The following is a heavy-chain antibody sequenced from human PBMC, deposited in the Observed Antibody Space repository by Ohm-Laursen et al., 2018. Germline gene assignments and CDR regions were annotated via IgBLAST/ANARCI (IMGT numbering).Heavy chain of an antibody. CDR3: AKEKESSGFFDY. CDR1: GFTFNNYA. D-gene: IGHD3-22*01. CDR2: INGGGSRT. Sequence: SLRLSCAASGFTFNNYAMSWVRQAPGKGLEWVSAINGGGSRTYFADSVKGRFAMSRGNSRKTVYLQMNSLRGEDTAVYYCAKEKESSGFFDYWGQGTLVTVSS. J-gene: IGHJ4*02. V-gene: IGHV3-23*01.